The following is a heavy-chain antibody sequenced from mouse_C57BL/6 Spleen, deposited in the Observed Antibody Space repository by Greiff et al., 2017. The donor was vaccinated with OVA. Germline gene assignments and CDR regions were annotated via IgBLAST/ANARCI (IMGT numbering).Heavy chain of an antibody. CDR2: INPYNGDT. CDR1: GYSFTGYF. CDR3: ATNGSSYDTMGY. V-gene: IGHV1-20*01. D-gene: IGHD1-1*01. J-gene: IGHJ4*01. Sequence: VQLKESGPELVKPGDSVKISCKASGYSFTGYFMNWVMQSHGKSLEWIGRINPYNGDTFYNQKFKGKATLTVEKFSSTAHMELRSLTSVDSTVYYCATNGSSYDTMGYRGQETSVTVSS.